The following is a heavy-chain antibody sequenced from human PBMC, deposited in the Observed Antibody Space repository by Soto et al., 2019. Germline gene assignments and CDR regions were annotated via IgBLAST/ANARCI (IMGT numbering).Heavy chain of an antibody. Sequence: NPSATLSLTCTVSGGSFKSGSYSWSWIRQPPGKGLEWIGYVYHTGRTSYNPSLKSRVSISMDTSKNQFSLNLDSVTAADTAVYFCARDFAYFDSWGQGTLVTVSS. CDR2: VYHTGRT. CDR3: ARDFAYFDS. CDR1: GGSFKSGSYS. V-gene: IGHV4-61*01. J-gene: IGHJ4*02. D-gene: IGHD3-3*01.